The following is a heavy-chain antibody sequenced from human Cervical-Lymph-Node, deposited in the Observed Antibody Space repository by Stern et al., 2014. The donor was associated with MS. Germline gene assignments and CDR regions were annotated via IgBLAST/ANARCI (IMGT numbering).Heavy chain of an antibody. CDR1: GGTFSSYA. CDR2: IIPIFGTA. J-gene: IGHJ5*02. Sequence: VQLVQSGAEVKKPGSSVKVSCKASGGTFSSYAISWVRKAPGQGLEWMGGIIPIFGTANNAQKFQGRVTITGDEASGTAYMELSSLRSGDTAVYYGARSHRASCFDAWGQGTLVTVSS. CDR3: ARSHRASCFDA. V-gene: IGHV1-69*01.